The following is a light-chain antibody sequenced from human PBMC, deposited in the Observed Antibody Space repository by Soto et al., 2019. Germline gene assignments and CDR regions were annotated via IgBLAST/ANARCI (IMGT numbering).Light chain of an antibody. CDR1: QSVSSNY. Sequence: EIVLTQSPGTLSLSPGERATLSCRSSQSVSSNYLAWYQQKPDQAPRLVIYDVSGRATGIPGRFSGSGSGTVFTLTISRLEPEDVAVYYCQQYGRSPTFGQGTKVEIK. J-gene: IGKJ1*01. CDR2: DVS. CDR3: QQYGRSPT. V-gene: IGKV3-20*01.